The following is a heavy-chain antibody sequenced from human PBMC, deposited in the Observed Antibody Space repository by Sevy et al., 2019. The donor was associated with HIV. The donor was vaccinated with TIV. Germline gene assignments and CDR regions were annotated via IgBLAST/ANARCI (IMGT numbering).Heavy chain of an antibody. D-gene: IGHD6-19*01. J-gene: IGHJ4*02. V-gene: IGHV4-39*01. CDR3: AGPILSYNSGWSYYDS. Sequence: SETLYLTCTVSGASISSSGYYWGWIRQPPGKGLEWIASINYSGSTFYNPSLRSRVTISSDTSKNQFSLKLNSVTAADTAIYYCAGPILSYNSGWSYYDSWGQGTVVTVSS. CDR1: GASISSSGYY. CDR2: INYSGST.